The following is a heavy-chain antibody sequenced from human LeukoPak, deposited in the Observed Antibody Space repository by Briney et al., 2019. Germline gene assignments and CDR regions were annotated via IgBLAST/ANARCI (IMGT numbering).Heavy chain of an antibody. V-gene: IGHV4-59*01. CDR1: GGSISSYY. CDR3: ARVSVGIASEEDFDY. D-gene: IGHD6-13*01. Sequence: PSETLSLTCTVSGGSISSYYWSWIRQPPGKGLEWIGYIYYSGSTNYNPSLKSRVTISVDTSKNQFSLKLSSVAAADTAVYYCARVSVGIASEEDFDYWGQGTLVTVSS. CDR2: IYYSGST. J-gene: IGHJ4*02.